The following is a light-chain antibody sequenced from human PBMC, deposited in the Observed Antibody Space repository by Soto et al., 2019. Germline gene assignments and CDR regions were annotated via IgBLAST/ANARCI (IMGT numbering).Light chain of an antibody. CDR3: QQYGSPRWT. Sequence: EIVLTQSPDTLSLFPGERATLSCRASQSVSSTYLAWYQQKPGQAPRLLIFGASSRATGIPDRFSGSGSGTDFTLTISRLEPEDLAVYYCQQYGSPRWTFGQGTKVEIK. V-gene: IGKV3-20*01. CDR1: QSVSSTY. CDR2: GAS. J-gene: IGKJ1*01.